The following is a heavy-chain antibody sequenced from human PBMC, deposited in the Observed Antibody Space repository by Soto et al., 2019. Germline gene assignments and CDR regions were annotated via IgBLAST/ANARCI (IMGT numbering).Heavy chain of an antibody. CDR1: GGSISSGDYY. D-gene: IGHD6-6*01. Sequence: SETLSLTCTVSGGSISSGDYYWSWIRQPPGKGLEWIGYIYYSGSTYYNPSLKSRVTISVDTSKNQFSLKLSSVTAADTAVYYCARDHPVSIAARSYYGMDVWGQGTTVTVSS. CDR2: IYYSGST. J-gene: IGHJ6*02. CDR3: ARDHPVSIAARSYYGMDV. V-gene: IGHV4-30-4*01.